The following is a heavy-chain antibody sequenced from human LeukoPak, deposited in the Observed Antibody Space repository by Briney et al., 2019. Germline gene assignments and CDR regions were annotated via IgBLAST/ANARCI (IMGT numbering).Heavy chain of an antibody. CDR3: ARERQNKDFWSGGDY. CDR1: GFTFSTYW. D-gene: IGHD3-3*01. Sequence: GGSLRLSCAASGFTFSTYWMSWVRQAPGKGLEWVANIKQDGSEKYYVDSVKGRFTISRDNAKNSLYLQMNTLRPEDAAVYYCARERQNKDFWSGGDYWGLGTLVTVSS. J-gene: IGHJ4*02. V-gene: IGHV3-7*01. CDR2: IKQDGSEK.